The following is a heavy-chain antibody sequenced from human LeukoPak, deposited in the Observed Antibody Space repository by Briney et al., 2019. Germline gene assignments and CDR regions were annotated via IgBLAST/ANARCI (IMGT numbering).Heavy chain of an antibody. Sequence: PGGSLRLSCAASGFIFTHYWMSWVRQAAGEGLEWVANIKNDESEKYYVGSVKGRFTISRDNAKNLVYLQMNSLRGEDTAVYYCARFGFSGTMDVWGEATAVTVSS. J-gene: IGHJ6*04. CDR3: ARFGFSGTMDV. CDR1: GFIFTHYW. V-gene: IGHV3-7*01. D-gene: IGHD3-10*01. CDR2: IKNDESEK.